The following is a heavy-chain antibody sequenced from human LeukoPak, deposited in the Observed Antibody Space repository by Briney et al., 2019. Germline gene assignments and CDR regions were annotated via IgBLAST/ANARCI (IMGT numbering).Heavy chain of an antibody. Sequence: PGGSLRLSCAASGFTFSSYAMSWVRQAPGKGLEWVSGISSSGSGGSTYYADSVKGRFTISRDNSKNTLYLQINSVRAKDTAVYYCARAYSSSWYDFGGQGTLVTVDS. V-gene: IGHV3-23*01. J-gene: IGHJ5*01. CDR1: GFTFSSYA. D-gene: IGHD6-13*01. CDR3: ARAYSSSWYDF. CDR2: ISSSGSGGST.